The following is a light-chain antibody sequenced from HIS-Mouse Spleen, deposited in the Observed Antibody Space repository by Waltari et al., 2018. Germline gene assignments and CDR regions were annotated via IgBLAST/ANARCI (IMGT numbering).Light chain of an antibody. CDR3: QQYNSWWT. J-gene: IGKJ1*01. Sequence: DIQMTQSPSTLSASVGDRVTITCRASQSISSWLAWYQQKPGKAPKLLLYKAYSLESGVPSRFSGSGSGTEFTLTISSLQPDDFATYYCQQYNSWWTFGQGTKVEIK. CDR1: QSISSW. V-gene: IGKV1-5*03. CDR2: KAY.